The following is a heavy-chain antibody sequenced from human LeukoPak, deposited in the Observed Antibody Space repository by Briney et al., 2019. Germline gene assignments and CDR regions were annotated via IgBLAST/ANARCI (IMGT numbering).Heavy chain of an antibody. V-gene: IGHV4-30-2*01. D-gene: IGHD6-19*01. CDR1: GGSISSDGYY. J-gene: IGHJ4*02. CDR2: IYHSGST. CDR3: ARDLRGWSGGDY. Sequence: SETLSLTCTVSGGSISSDGYYWSWIRQPPGKGLEWIGYIYHSGSTYYNPSLKSRVTISVDRSKTQFSLELSPVTAADTAVYYCARDLRGWSGGDYWGQGTLVTVSS.